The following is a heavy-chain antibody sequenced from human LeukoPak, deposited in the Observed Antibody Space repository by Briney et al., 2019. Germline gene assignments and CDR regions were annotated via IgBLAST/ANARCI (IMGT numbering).Heavy chain of an antibody. J-gene: IGHJ6*02. V-gene: IGHV4-34*01. CDR1: GGSFSGYY. CDR3: ARSPSAGVYYYYYYGMDV. D-gene: IGHD6-13*01. Sequence: SETLSLTCAVYGGSFSGYYWSWIRQPPGKGLEWIGEINHSGSTNYNPSLKSRVTISVDTPKNQFSLKLSSVTAADTAVYYCARSPSAGVYYYYYYGMDVWGQGTTVTVSS. CDR2: INHSGST.